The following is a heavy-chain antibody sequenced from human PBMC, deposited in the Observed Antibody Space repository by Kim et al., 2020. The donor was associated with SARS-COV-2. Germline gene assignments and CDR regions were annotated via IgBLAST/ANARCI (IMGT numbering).Heavy chain of an antibody. CDR3: SRVPQAVAGFYYYYYGMDV. CDR2: IYYSGST. V-gene: IGHV4-30-4*01. J-gene: IGHJ6*02. D-gene: IGHD6-19*01. CDR1: GGSISSGDYY. Sequence: SETLSLTCTVSGGSISSGDYYWSWIRQPPGKGLEWIGYIYYSGSTYYNPSLKSRVTIPVDTSKNQFSLKLSSVTAADTAVYYCSRVPQAVAGFYYYYYGMDVWGQGATVTVSS.